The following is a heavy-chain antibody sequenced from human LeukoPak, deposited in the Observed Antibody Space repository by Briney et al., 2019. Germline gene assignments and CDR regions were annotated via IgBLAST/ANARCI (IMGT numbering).Heavy chain of an antibody. CDR3: AKEHYGSGSYYPNYFDY. D-gene: IGHD3-10*01. J-gene: IGHJ4*02. Sequence: GGSLRLSCAASGFTFSSYATSWVRQAPGKGLEWVSAISGSGGSTYYADSVKGRFTISRDNSKNTLYLQMNSLRAEDTAVYYCAKEHYGSGSYYPNYFDYWGQGTLVTVSS. CDR2: ISGSGGST. CDR1: GFTFSSYA. V-gene: IGHV3-23*01.